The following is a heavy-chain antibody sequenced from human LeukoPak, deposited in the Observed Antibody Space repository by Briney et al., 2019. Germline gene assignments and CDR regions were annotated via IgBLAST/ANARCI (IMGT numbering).Heavy chain of an antibody. CDR1: GFTFSSYA. D-gene: IGHD3-16*01. Sequence: AGGSLRLSCAASGFTFSSYAMSWVRQAPGKGLAWVSSISGSGGTTYYADSVKGRFTISRDNSKNTLYLQMNSLRAEDTAVYYCAKDILSPMIGGVFDPWGQGTLVTVSS. CDR2: ISGSGGTT. J-gene: IGHJ5*02. V-gene: IGHV3-23*01. CDR3: AKDILSPMIGGVFDP.